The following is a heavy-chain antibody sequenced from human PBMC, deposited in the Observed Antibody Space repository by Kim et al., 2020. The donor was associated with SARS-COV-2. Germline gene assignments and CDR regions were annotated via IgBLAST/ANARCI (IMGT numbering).Heavy chain of an antibody. V-gene: IGHV4-39*01. J-gene: IGHJ4*02. CDR1: GGSISCSSYY. CDR2: IYYSGST. Sequence: SETLSLTCTVSGGSISCSSYYWGWIRQPPGKGLEWIGSIYYSGSTYYNPSLKSRVTISVDTSKNQFSLKLSSVTTADTDVYYCARRGSYYYDSSGYYPFDYWGQGTLVTVSS. CDR3: ARRGSYYYDSSGYYPFDY. D-gene: IGHD3-22*01.